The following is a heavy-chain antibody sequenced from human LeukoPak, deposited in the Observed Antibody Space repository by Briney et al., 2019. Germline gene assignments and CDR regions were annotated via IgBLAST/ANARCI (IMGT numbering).Heavy chain of an antibody. Sequence: SQTLSLTFAISGDSVPSNSAAWHWIRQSPSRGLEWLGRTYYRSKWYNDYAVSVKSRITIKPDTSKNQFSLQLNSVTPEDTAVYYCARAVADSLDIWGQGTMVTVSS. D-gene: IGHD6-19*01. J-gene: IGHJ3*02. CDR3: ARAVADSLDI. V-gene: IGHV6-1*01. CDR1: GDSVPSNSAA. CDR2: TYYRSKWYN.